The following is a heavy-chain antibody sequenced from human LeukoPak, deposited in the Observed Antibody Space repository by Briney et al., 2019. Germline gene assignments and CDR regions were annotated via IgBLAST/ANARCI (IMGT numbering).Heavy chain of an antibody. CDR1: GLLFSSHG. CDR2: IWYDGSNK. J-gene: IGHJ4*02. CDR3: ARARNNYDSSGYSALDW. V-gene: IGHV3-33*01. D-gene: IGHD3-22*01. Sequence: PGGTLRLSCAASSGLLFSSHGMHWVRQARGKGLEWVAVIWYDGSNKYYAASVRGRFTISRDNSKNTLYLQMVSLRAEDTAVYYCARARNNYDSSGYSALDWWGQGTLVTVSS.